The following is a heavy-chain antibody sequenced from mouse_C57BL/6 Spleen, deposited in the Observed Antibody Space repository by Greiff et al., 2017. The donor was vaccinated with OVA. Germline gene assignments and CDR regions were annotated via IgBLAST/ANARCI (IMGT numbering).Heavy chain of an antibody. J-gene: IGHJ2*01. CDR2: IDPSDSYT. D-gene: IGHD1-1*01. CDR3: ARKSSYKDN. V-gene: IGHV1-50*01. Sequence: QVQLQQPGAELVKPGASVKLSCKASDYTFTSYWMQWVKQRPGQGLEWIGEIDPSDSYTNYNQKFKGKATLTVDTSSSTAYMQLSSLTSEDSAVYYCARKSSYKDNWGQGTTLTVSS. CDR1: DYTFTSYW.